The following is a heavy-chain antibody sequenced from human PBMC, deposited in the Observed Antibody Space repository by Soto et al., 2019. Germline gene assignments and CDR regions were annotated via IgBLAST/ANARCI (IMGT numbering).Heavy chain of an antibody. V-gene: IGHV1-2*04. Sequence: ASVKVSSKAPGYTFTAYYMHWVRQAPGQGLEWMGCINPNSGGTNYAQKFQGWVTMTRDTSISTAYMELSRLRSDDTAVYYCARGVSIAARPNYYGMDVWGQGTTVTVSS. CDR3: ARGVSIAARPNYYGMDV. J-gene: IGHJ6*02. CDR2: INPNSGGT. CDR1: GYTFTAYY. D-gene: IGHD6-6*01.